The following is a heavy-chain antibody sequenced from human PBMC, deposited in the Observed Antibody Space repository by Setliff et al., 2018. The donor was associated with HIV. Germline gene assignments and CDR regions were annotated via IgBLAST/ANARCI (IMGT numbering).Heavy chain of an antibody. CDR2: IIPLFGTA. V-gene: IGHV1-69*13. Sequence: SVKVSCKASGGTFSNFGISWVRQAPGQGLEWMGGIIPLFGTADYAQKFQGRLTITADESTSTAYMDLSSLSSEDTAVYYCATDGIGGWLRPMPDYWGQGTQVTVSS. CDR1: GGTFSNFG. J-gene: IGHJ4*02. D-gene: IGHD5-12*01. CDR3: ATDGIGGWLRPMPDY.